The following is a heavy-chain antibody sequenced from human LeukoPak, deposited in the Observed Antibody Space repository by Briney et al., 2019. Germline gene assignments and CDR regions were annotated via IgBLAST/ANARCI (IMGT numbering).Heavy chain of an antibody. CDR3: ARAYYSIAAAGKIYYSGMDV. D-gene: IGHD6-13*01. J-gene: IGHJ6*02. V-gene: IGHV1-69*15. CDR2: IIPIFGTA. CDR1: GGTFSSYA. Sequence: SVKVSCKASGGTFSSYAISWVRQAPGQGLEWMGRIIPIFGTANYAQKFQGRATITADESTSTAYMELSSLRSEDTAVYYCARAYYSIAAAGKIYYSGMDVWGQGTTVTVSS.